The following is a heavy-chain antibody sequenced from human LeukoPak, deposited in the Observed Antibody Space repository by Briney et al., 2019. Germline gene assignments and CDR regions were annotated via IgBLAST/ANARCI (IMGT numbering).Heavy chain of an antibody. V-gene: IGHV3-48*01. D-gene: IGHD6-6*01. Sequence: GGSLRLSCAASGFTFSSYSMNWVRQAPGKGLEWVSYISSSSSTIYYADSVKGRFTISRDNAKNSLYLQMNSLRAEDTAVYYCAREYSSSSYRRYYYYYMDVWGKGTTVTVSS. CDR2: ISSSSSTI. CDR1: GFTFSSYS. J-gene: IGHJ6*03. CDR3: AREYSSSSYRRYYYYYMDV.